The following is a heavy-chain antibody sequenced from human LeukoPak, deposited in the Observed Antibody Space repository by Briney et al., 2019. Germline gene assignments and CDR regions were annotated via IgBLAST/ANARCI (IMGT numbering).Heavy chain of an antibody. D-gene: IGHD6-25*01. V-gene: IGHV4-39*01. CDR1: GDSISSRSYY. Sequence: SETLSLTCNVSGDSISSRSYYWGWIRHPPGKGLEWIGSMFCSGSTSYNPSLESRVTISVDTTKNQFSLKLNSVTAADTAVYYCAGRAGPTWYFDYWGQGSLVTVSS. CDR2: MFCSGST. J-gene: IGHJ4*02. CDR3: AGRAGPTWYFDY.